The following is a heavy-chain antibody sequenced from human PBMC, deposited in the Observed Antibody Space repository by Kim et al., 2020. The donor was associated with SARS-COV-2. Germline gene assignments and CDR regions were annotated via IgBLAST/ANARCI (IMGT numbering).Heavy chain of an antibody. Sequence: GGSLRLSCEASGFTFNDYYMSWFRQAPGRGLEWVSYISVSDTYKNYADSVKGRFTISRDSAKSSLFLQMNSLRVGDTAVYYCVRGGPPVEPGAAYFDLWG. J-gene: IGHJ4*01. CDR3: VRGGPPVEPGAAYFDL. CDR2: ISVSDTYK. D-gene: IGHD2-2*01. V-gene: IGHV3-11*06. CDR1: GFTFNDYY.